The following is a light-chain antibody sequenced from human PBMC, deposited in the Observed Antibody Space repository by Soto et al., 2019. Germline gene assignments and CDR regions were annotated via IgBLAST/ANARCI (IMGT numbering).Light chain of an antibody. CDR1: QSILYSSNNKNY. CDR3: QQYYNTPYT. Sequence: DFVMTQSPDSLAASLGERATINCKSSQSILYSSNNKNYLAWYQQKPGQPPKLLIYWASTRDSGVPDRFSGSGSGTDFTLTISSLQAEDVAVYYCQQYYNTPYTFGQGTKLEIK. J-gene: IGKJ2*01. CDR2: WAS. V-gene: IGKV4-1*01.